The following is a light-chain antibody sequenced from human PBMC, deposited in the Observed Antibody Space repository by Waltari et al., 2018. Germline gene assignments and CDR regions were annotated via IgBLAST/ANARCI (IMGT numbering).Light chain of an antibody. J-gene: IGKJ1*01. CDR1: QSISSW. CDR3: QQYSSYRA. V-gene: IGKV1-5*03. CDR2: KAS. Sequence: DIQMTQSPSTLSASVGDRVTITCRASQSISSWLAWYQQKPGKAPNLLIYKASTLESGVQSRFSASGSGTEFTLTISSLQPEDFATYHCQQYSSYRAFGQGTTVEIK.